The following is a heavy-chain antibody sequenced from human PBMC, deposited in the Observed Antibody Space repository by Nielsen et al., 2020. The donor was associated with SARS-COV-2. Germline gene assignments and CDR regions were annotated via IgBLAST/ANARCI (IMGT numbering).Heavy chain of an antibody. Sequence: GESLKISCAASGFTFSSYAMSWVRQAPGKGLGWVSAISGSGGSTYYADSVKGRFTISRDNSKNTLYLQMNSLRAEDTAVYYCAKVESGSGWYEDAFDIWGQGTMVTVSS. CDR1: GFTFSSYA. CDR2: ISGSGGST. V-gene: IGHV3-23*01. CDR3: AKVESGSGWYEDAFDI. D-gene: IGHD6-19*01. J-gene: IGHJ3*02.